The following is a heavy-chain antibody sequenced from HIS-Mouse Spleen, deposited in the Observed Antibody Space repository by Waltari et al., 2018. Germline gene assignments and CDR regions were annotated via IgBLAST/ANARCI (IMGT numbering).Heavy chain of an antibody. V-gene: IGHV3-23*01. CDR2: ISGSGGST. D-gene: IGHD6-13*01. CDR3: AKEGSSSVDY. J-gene: IGHJ4*02. CDR1: GFPFSSYS. Sequence: EVQLLESGGGLVQPGGSLRLSCAASGFPFSSYSMTWVRQAPGKGLEWVSAISGSGGSTYYADSVKGRFTISRDNSKNTLYLQMNSLGAEDTAVYYCAKEGSSSVDYWGQGTLVTVSS.